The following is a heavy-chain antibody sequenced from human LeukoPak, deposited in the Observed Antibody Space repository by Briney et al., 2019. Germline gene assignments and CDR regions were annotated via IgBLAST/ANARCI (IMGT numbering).Heavy chain of an antibody. V-gene: IGHV1-2*02. CDR2: INPNSGGT. J-gene: IGHJ5*02. CDR3: ARDYGSGSYDGAYNWFNP. CDR1: GYTFTGYY. Sequence: ASVKVSCKASGYTFTGYYMHWVRQAPGQGLEWMGWINPNSGGTNYAQKLQGRVTMTRDTSISTAYMELSRLRSDDTAVYYCARDYGSGSYDGAYNWFNPWGQGTLVTVSS. D-gene: IGHD3-10*01.